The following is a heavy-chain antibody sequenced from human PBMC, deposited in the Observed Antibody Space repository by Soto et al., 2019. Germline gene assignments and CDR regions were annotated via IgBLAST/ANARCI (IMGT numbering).Heavy chain of an antibody. J-gene: IGHJ6*01. Sequence: QVQLVQSGAEVKKPGASVKVSCKASGYTFISYGISWVRQAPGQGLEWMGWISAYNGNTNYAQKFQGRVTMTTDTSPSQAYMELRRLSADDTDGDYCADTKREGSASAGNDRDGMDVWGQGTTVTVSS. D-gene: IGHD6-13*01. V-gene: IGHV1-18*01. CDR2: ISAYNGNT. CDR1: GYTFISYG. CDR3: ADTKREGSASAGNDRDGMDV.